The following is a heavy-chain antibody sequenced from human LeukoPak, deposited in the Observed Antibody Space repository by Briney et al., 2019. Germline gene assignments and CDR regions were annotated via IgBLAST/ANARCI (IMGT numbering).Heavy chain of an antibody. CDR2: IYHSGGT. CDR1: GHSISSGYY. D-gene: IGHD3-3*01. V-gene: IGHV4-38-2*01. CDR3: ARSITIFGVVNSDY. J-gene: IGHJ4*02. Sequence: PSETLSLTCAVSGHSISSGYYWGWIRQPPGKGLEWIGSIYHSGGTYYNPSLKSRVTLSVDTSKNQFSLKLSSVTAADTAVYYCARSITIFGVVNSDYWGQGTLVTVSS.